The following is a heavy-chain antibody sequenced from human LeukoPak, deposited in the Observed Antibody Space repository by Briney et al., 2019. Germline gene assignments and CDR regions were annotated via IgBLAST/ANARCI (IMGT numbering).Heavy chain of an antibody. CDR2: IYYSGGT. D-gene: IGHD3-3*01. Sequence: SETLSLTCTVSDGSISSYYWSWIRQPPGKGLEWIGYIYYSGGTNYNPSLKSRVTISVDTSKNQFSLKLSSVTAADTAVYYCAAYYDFWSGYYYWGQGTLVTVSS. J-gene: IGHJ4*02. CDR1: DGSISSYY. CDR3: AAYYDFWSGYYY. V-gene: IGHV4-59*01.